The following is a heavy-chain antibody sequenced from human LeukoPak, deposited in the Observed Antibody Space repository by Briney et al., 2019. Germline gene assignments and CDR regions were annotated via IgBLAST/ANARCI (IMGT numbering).Heavy chain of an antibody. CDR3: ARGLDAGDFDY. D-gene: IGHD1-14*01. CDR1: GGSISSGGYS. J-gene: IGHJ4*02. V-gene: IGHV4-30-2*01. CDR2: IYHSGST. Sequence: TLSLTCAVSGGSISSGGYSWSWIRQPPGKGLEWIGYIYHSGSTYYNPSLKSRVTISVDRSKNQFSLKLSSVTAADTAVYYCARGLDAGDFDYWGQGTLVTVSS.